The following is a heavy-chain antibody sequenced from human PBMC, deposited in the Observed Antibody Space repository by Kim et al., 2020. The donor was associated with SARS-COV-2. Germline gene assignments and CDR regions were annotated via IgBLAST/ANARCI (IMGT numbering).Heavy chain of an antibody. CDR1: GYSFTSYW. CDR3: ARPSSIAARPAYYYYGMDV. Sequence: GESLKISCKGSGYSFTSYWISWVRQMPGKGLEWMGRIDPSDSYTNYSPSFQGHVTISADKSISTAYLQWSSLKASDTAMYYCARPSSIAARPAYYYYGMDVWGQGTTVTVSS. V-gene: IGHV5-10-1*01. CDR2: IDPSDSYT. J-gene: IGHJ6*02. D-gene: IGHD6-6*01.